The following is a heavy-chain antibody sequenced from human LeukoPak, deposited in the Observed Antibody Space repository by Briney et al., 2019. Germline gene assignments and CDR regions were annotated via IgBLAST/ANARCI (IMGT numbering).Heavy chain of an antibody. J-gene: IGHJ6*03. V-gene: IGHV3-74*01. D-gene: IGHD3-10*01. Sequence: GGSLRLSCAASGFTFSSYWMHWVRQAPGKGLVWVSRINSDGSSTSYADSVKGRFTISRDNAKNTLYLQMNSLRAEDTAVYYCASWYYYGSGSYQTYYYYYYMDVWGKGTTVTVSS. CDR3: ASWYYYGSGSYQTYYYYYYMDV. CDR1: GFTFSSYW. CDR2: INSDGSST.